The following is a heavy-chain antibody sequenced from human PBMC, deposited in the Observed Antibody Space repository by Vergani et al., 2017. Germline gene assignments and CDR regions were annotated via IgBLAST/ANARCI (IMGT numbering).Heavy chain of an antibody. Sequence: EVQLVESGGGLVKPGGSLRLSCAASGFTFSSYSMNWVRQAPGKGLEWVSSISSSSSYIYYADSVKGRFTISRDNAKNSLYLQMNSLRAEDTAVYYCARWAPYSSSSGYYYYMDVWGKGTTVTVSS. CDR2: ISSSSSYI. CDR1: GFTFSSYS. D-gene: IGHD6-6*01. J-gene: IGHJ6*03. CDR3: ARWAPYSSSSGYYYYMDV. V-gene: IGHV3-21*01.